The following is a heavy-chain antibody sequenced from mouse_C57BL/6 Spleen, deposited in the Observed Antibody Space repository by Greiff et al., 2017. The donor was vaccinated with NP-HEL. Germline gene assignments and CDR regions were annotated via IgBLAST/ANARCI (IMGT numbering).Heavy chain of an antibody. D-gene: IGHD2-4*01. CDR1: GYTFTSYW. J-gene: IGHJ2*01. V-gene: IGHV1-69*01. CDR2: IDPSDSYT. CDR3: ATAGDYDYFDY. Sequence: QVQLQQPGAELVMPGASVKLSCKASGYTFTSYWMHWVKQRPGQGLEWIGEIDPSDSYTNYNQKFKGKSTLTVDKSSSTAYMQRSSLTSEDSAVYYCATAGDYDYFDYWGQGTTLTVSS.